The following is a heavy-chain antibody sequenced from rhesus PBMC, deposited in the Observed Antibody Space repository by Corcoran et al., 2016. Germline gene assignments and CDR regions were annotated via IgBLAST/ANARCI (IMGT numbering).Heavy chain of an antibody. CDR1: GYSISSGYG. CDR3: ARDWERQPFDY. D-gene: IGHD6-25*01. CDR2: ISYSGST. Sequence: QLQLQESGPGLVKPSETLSLTCAVSGYSISSGYGWSWIRQPPGKGLEWIGYISYSGSTSYNPSLKSRVILSRDTSKNQFSLKLSSGTAADTAVYYCARDWERQPFDYWGQGVLVTVSS. V-gene: IGHV4-122*02. J-gene: IGHJ4*01.